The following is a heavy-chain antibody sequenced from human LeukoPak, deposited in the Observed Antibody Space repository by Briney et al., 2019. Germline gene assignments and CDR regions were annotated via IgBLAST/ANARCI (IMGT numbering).Heavy chain of an antibody. CDR3: AKDRKVAGTALDY. CDR2: ISYDGSNK. D-gene: IGHD6-19*01. V-gene: IGHV3-30*18. J-gene: IGHJ4*02. CDR1: GITFSSYS. Sequence: GGSLRLSCGASGITFSSYSMNWVRQAPGKGLEWVAVISYDGSNKYYADSVKGRFTISRDNSKNTLYLQMNSLRAEDTAVYYCAKDRKVAGTALDYWGQGTLVTVSS.